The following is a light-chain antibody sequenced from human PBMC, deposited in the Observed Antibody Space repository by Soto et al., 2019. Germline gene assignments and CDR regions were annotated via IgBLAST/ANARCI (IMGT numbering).Light chain of an antibody. Sequence: DVQMTQSPSTLSASVGDRVTITCRASQSIGSWLAWYQQKSGKAPKLLISDASSLENGVPSRFSGSGSGTEFVLTISSLQPDDFATYYCQQCYWHWTFGQGTKVDIK. CDR3: QQCYWHWT. CDR1: QSIGSW. CDR2: DAS. V-gene: IGKV1-5*01. J-gene: IGKJ1*01.